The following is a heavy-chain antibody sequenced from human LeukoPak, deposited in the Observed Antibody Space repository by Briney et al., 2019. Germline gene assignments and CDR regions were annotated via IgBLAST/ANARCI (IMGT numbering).Heavy chain of an antibody. V-gene: IGHV4-61*01. Sequence: SETLSLTCTVSGGSVSNSSHYWSWIRQPPGKGLEWIGHIYYSGSTSYNHSLNSRVTISIDTSKNQFSLQLNSVTAADTALYYCARDDSSTWGGAFDIWGQGTLVTVSS. J-gene: IGHJ3*02. D-gene: IGHD6-13*01. CDR2: IYYSGST. CDR3: ARDDSSTWGGAFDI. CDR1: GGSVSNSSHY.